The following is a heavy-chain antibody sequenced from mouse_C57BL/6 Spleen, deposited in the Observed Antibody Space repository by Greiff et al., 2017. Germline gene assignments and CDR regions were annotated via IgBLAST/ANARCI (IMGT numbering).Heavy chain of an antibody. V-gene: IGHV5-17*01. CDR1: GFTFSDYG. CDR3: ARTYYYGSPSYAMDY. J-gene: IGHJ4*01. D-gene: IGHD1-1*01. Sequence: EVQGVESGGGLVKPGGSLKLSCAASGFTFSDYGMHWVRQAPEKGLEWVAYISSGSSTIYYADTVKGRFTISRDNAKNTLFLQMTSLRSEDTAMYYCARTYYYGSPSYAMDYWGQGTSVTVSS. CDR2: ISSGSSTI.